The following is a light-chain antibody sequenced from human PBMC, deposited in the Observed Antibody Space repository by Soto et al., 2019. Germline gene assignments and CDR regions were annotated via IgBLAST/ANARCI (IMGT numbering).Light chain of an antibody. J-gene: IGKJ4*01. CDR1: QGITNY. Sequence: DIQMTQSPSSLSASVGDRVTITCRASQGITNYLAWYQQKPGKVPKLLIYAASTLQSGVPPRFSGSGSGTDFTLTINSLQPEDVATYYCQKYNSAPLTFGGGTQVEIK. CDR2: AAS. CDR3: QKYNSAPLT. V-gene: IGKV1-27*01.